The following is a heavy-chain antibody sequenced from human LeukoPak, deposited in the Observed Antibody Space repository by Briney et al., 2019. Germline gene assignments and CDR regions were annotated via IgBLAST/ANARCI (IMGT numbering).Heavy chain of an antibody. CDR1: GYTFTTHD. CDR2: MSPNSGDT. Sequence: ASVKVSCKASGYTFTTHDINWVRQATGQGLEWLGWMSPNSGDTGYAQKFQGRVTMTSDTSTSTAYMELRSLRSDDTAVYYCARGVVDSSGYYPWPIDYWGQGTLVTVSS. J-gene: IGHJ4*02. D-gene: IGHD3-22*01. V-gene: IGHV1-8*01. CDR3: ARGVVDSSGYYPWPIDY.